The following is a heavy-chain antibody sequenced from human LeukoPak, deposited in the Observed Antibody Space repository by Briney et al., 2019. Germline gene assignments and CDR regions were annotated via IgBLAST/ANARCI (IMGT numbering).Heavy chain of an antibody. V-gene: IGHV3-21*01. J-gene: IGHJ4*02. CDR1: GFTFSSYS. CDR2: ISSSSSYI. CDR3: ARPAFSSGYPLINGY. D-gene: IGHD3-22*01. Sequence: GGSLRLSCAASGFTFSSYSMNWVRQAPGKGLEWVSSISSSSSYIYYADSVKGRFTISRDNAKNSLYLQMNSPRAEDTAVYCCARPAFSSGYPLINGYWGQGTLVTVSS.